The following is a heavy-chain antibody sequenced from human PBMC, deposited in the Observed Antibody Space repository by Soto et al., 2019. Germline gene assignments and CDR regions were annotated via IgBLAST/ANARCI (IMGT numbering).Heavy chain of an antibody. CDR1: GFTVSSNY. CDR2: IYSGGST. V-gene: IGHV3-66*01. D-gene: IGHD3-22*01. CDR3: ATVTYYYDSSGSPGI. Sequence: GGSLRLSCAASGFTVSSNYMSWVRQAPGKGLEWVSVIYSGGSTYYADSVKGRFTISRDNSKNTLYLQMNSLRAEDTAVYYCATVTYYYDSSGSPGIWGQGTMVTVSS. J-gene: IGHJ3*02.